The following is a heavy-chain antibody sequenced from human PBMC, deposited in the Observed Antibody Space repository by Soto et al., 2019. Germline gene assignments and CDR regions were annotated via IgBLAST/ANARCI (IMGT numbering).Heavy chain of an antibody. CDR3: ARVDYYDSSGYSDY. Sequence: GASVKVSCKASGYTFTSYGISWVRQAPGQGLEWMGWISAYNGNTNYAQKLQGRVTMTTDTSTSTAYMELRSLRSDDTAVYYCARVDYYDSSGYSDYWGQGTLVTVSS. D-gene: IGHD3-22*01. V-gene: IGHV1-18*01. CDR1: GYTFTSYG. J-gene: IGHJ4*02. CDR2: ISAYNGNT.